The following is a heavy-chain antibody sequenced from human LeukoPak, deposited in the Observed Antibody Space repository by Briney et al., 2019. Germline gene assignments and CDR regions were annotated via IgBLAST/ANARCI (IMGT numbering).Heavy chain of an antibody. CDR3: ARGRSRYYYMDV. CDR1: GGSISTYY. Sequence: PSETLSLTCTVPGGSISTYYWSWIRQPPGKGLEYIGYIYDSGSTNYNPSLKSRVTISVDTSKNQFSLKLSSVTAADTAVYYCARGRSRYYYMDVWGKGTTVTVSS. D-gene: IGHD1-14*01. V-gene: IGHV4-59*12. CDR2: IYDSGST. J-gene: IGHJ6*03.